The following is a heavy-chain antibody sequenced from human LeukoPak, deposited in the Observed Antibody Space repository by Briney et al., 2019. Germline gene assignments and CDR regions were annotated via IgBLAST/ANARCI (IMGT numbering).Heavy chain of an antibody. J-gene: IGHJ4*02. Sequence: GGSLRLSCAASGFTFSSYGMYWVRQAPGKGLEWVAVISYDGSSKYYADSVKGRFTISRDNAKNSLYLQMNSLRAEDTAVYYCASTWGHYYDSSGYYALSFDYWGQGTLVTVSS. CDR3: ASTWGHYYDSSGYYALSFDY. D-gene: IGHD3-22*01. CDR1: GFTFSSYG. V-gene: IGHV3-30*12. CDR2: ISYDGSSK.